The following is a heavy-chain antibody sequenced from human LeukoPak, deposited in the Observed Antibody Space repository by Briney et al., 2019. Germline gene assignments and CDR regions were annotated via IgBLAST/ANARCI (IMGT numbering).Heavy chain of an antibody. CDR1: GDSIGSYY. CDR3: ARNLGYNWFGP. V-gene: IGHV4-4*07. J-gene: IGHJ5*02. CDR2: IRASGST. D-gene: IGHD3-16*01. Sequence: SETLSLTCTVSGDSIGSYYWSWIRQPAGKGLEWIGRIRASGSTNYNPSLGGRVTMSVDTSKNQFSLNLTSVPAPDTAVYHCARNLGYNWFGPWGQGTLVTVSS.